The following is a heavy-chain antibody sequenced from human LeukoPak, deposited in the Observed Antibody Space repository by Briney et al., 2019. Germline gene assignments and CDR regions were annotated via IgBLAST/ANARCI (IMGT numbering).Heavy chain of an antibody. D-gene: IGHD3-10*01. CDR1: GGSISSYY. Sequence: SQTLSLTCTVSGGSISSYYWSWIRQPPGKGLEWIGYIYYSGSTNYNPSLKSRVTISVDTSKNQFSLKLSSVTAADTAVYYCASRTVWFGEFEGGDGAFDIWGQGTMVTVSS. V-gene: IGHV4-59*08. CDR2: IYYSGST. CDR3: ASRTVWFGEFEGGDGAFDI. J-gene: IGHJ3*02.